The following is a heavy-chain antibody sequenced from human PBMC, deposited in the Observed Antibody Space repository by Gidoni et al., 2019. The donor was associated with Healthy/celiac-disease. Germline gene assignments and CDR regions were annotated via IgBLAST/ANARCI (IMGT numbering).Heavy chain of an antibody. D-gene: IGHD5-12*01. CDR3: ARGTGATPYYYYGMDV. J-gene: IGHJ6*02. Sequence: QVQLVQSGAEVKKPGASVKVSCKASGYTFTSYDINWVRQATGQGLEWMGWMNPNSGNTCYAQKFQGRVTMTRNTSISTAYMELSSLRSEDTAVYYCARGTGATPYYYYGMDVWGQGTTVTVSS. CDR2: MNPNSGNT. CDR1: GYTFTSYD. V-gene: IGHV1-8*01.